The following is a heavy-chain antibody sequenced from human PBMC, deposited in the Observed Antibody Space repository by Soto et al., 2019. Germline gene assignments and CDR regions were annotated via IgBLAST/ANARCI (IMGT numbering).Heavy chain of an antibody. CDR3: AMEYCSSTSCYRDY. D-gene: IGHD2-2*02. CDR2: IIPILGIT. V-gene: IGHV1-69*02. CDR1: GGTFSSYT. J-gene: IGHJ4*02. Sequence: QVQLVQSGAEVKKPGSSVKVSCKASGGTFSSYTISWVRQAPGQGLGWMGRIIPILGITNYAQKFQARVTITADKSTSTAYMELSSLSSEATAVDYWAMEYCSSTSCYRDYWGQGTLVTVSS.